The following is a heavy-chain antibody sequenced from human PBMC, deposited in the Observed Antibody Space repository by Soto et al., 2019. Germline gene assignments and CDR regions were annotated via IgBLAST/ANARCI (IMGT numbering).Heavy chain of an antibody. J-gene: IGHJ6*03. CDR3: ARGRSPAADRSYYYYYMDV. V-gene: IGHV1-2*04. CDR1: GLGFTGSY. Sequence: APVEVCWKDSGLGFTGSYMHWVCHAPGQGLGWMGWINPNSGGTNYAQKFQGWVTMTRDTSISTAYVELSRLRSDDTAVYYCARGRSPAADRSYYYYYMDVWGKGTTVTVSS. CDR2: INPNSGGT. D-gene: IGHD2-2*01.